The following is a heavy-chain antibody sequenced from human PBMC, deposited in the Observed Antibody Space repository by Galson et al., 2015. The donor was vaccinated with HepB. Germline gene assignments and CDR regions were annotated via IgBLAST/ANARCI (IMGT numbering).Heavy chain of an antibody. CDR3: AKDGIMVANNPYHFHY. Sequence: SLRLSCAASGFTFTRYAMTWVRQAPGKGLEWVASITSSGGKTYYTDSVKGRFTISRDNSKNTLFLQSNSLRAEDTAVYYCAKDGIMVANNPYHFHYWGQGTLVTVSS. V-gene: IGHV3-23*01. CDR2: ITSSGGKT. CDR1: GFTFTRYA. J-gene: IGHJ4*02. D-gene: IGHD2-15*01.